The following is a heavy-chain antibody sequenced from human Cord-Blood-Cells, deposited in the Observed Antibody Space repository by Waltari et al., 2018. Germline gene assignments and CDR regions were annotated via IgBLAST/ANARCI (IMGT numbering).Heavy chain of an antibody. J-gene: IGHJ4*02. CDR3: TTDLTVVVPAPNY. CDR1: GFTFSNAW. Sequence: EVQLVESGGGLVKPGGSLRLSCAASGFTFSNAWMGWVRPAPGKGREWGGRIKSKTDGGTTDYAAPVKGRFTISRDDSKNTLYLQMNSLKTEDTAVYYCTTDLTVVVPAPNYWGQGTLVTVSS. D-gene: IGHD2-2*01. CDR2: IKSKTDGGTT. V-gene: IGHV3-15*01.